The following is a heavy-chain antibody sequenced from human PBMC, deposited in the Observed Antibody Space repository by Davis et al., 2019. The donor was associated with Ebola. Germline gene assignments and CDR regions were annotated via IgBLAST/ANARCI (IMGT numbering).Heavy chain of an antibody. Sequence: PGGSLRLSCAASGFSFSDYYMSWIRQAPGKGLEWVSYISISSGFTNYADSVKGRFTISRENAKNSMYLQMNSLRAEDTAVYYCARGPRKMATTNFDYWGQGTLVTVSS. V-gene: IGHV3-11*06. CDR3: ARGPRKMATTNFDY. CDR2: ISISSGFT. D-gene: IGHD5-24*01. CDR1: GFSFSDYY. J-gene: IGHJ4*02.